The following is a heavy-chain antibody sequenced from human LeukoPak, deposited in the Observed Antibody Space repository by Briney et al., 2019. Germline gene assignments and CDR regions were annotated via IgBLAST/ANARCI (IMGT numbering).Heavy chain of an antibody. CDR1: GFIFSSYG. CDR2: LHYDGSHK. J-gene: IGHJ4*02. V-gene: IGHV3-30*02. Sequence: PGGSLRLSCAASGFIFSSYGMHWVRQAPGKGLDWVAFLHYDGSHKYYADSVKGRFTISRDNSKNTLSLQMTSLKIEDTAVYYCTTDPRNYYDNSGYDYWGQGTLVTVSS. D-gene: IGHD3-22*01. CDR3: TTDPRNYYDNSGYDY.